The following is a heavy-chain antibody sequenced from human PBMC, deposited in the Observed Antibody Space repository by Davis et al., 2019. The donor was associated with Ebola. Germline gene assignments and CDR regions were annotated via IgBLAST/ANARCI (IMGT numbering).Heavy chain of an antibody. CDR1: GYTFTYRH. V-gene: IGHV1-2*02. CDR3: ASPLGQAYYYGMDV. CDR2: INPNSGGT. D-gene: IGHD6-6*01. J-gene: IGHJ6*02. Sequence: ASVKVFCKGSGYTFTYRHLHWVRHAPGQGLEWMGWINPNSGGTNYAQKFQGRVTMTRDTSISTAYMELSRLRSDDTAVYYCASPLGQAYYYGMDVWGQGTTGTVSS.